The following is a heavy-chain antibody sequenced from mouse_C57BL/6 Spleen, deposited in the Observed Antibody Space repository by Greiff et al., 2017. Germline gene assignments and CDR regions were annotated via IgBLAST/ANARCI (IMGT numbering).Heavy chain of an antibody. J-gene: IGHJ4*01. CDR2: IYPRSGNT. CDR1: GYTFTSYG. D-gene: IGHD4-1*01. V-gene: IGHV1-81*01. Sequence: VQLQQSGAELARPGASVKLSCTASGYTFTSYGISWVKQRPGQGLEWIGEIYPRSGNTYYNEQFKGKATLAADKSSSTAYMELRSLTSEDSAVYFCARGGTGTLYAMDYWGQGTSVTVSS. CDR3: ARGGTGTLYAMDY.